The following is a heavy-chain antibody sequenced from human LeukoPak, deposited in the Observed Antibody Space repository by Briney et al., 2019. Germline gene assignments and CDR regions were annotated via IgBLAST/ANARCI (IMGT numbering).Heavy chain of an antibody. Sequence: SVKVSCKASGGTFSSYAISWVRQAPGQGLEWMGRIIPILGIANYAQKFQGRVTITADESTSTAYMELSSLRSEDTAVYYCARPGAAAGTYYYYYGMDVWGQGTTVTVSS. D-gene: IGHD6-13*01. CDR2: IIPILGIA. J-gene: IGHJ6*02. V-gene: IGHV1-69*04. CDR3: ARPGAAAGTYYYYYGMDV. CDR1: GGTFSSYA.